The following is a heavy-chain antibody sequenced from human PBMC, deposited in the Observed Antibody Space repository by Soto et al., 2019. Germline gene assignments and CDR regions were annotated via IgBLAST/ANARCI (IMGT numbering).Heavy chain of an antibody. CDR3: ARGAFCGGAPGCRDMDV. CDR1: GYTFISHS. V-gene: IGHV1-18*01. D-gene: IGHD2-21*01. CDR2: ISAYNGNT. Sequence: ASVKVSCKSSGYTFISHSITWVRQAPGQGLEWMGRISAYNGNTNYAQKFQGRVTMTTDTSTSTADMELRSLRSDDTAVYYCARGAFCGGAPGCRDMDVWGQGTTVTVSS. J-gene: IGHJ6*02.